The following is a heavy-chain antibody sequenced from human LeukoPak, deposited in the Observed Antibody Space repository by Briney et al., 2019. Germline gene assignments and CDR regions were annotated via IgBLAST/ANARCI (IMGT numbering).Heavy chain of an antibody. D-gene: IGHD4-17*01. CDR1: VYTYTSYD. Sequence: ASVKVSCKASVYTYTSYDINWVRQATGQGLEWMGWMNPNSGNTGYAQKFQGRVTITRNTSISTAYMELSSLRSEDTAVYYCARADDGDSLSYYYYYMDVWGKGTTVTVSS. J-gene: IGHJ6*03. CDR2: MNPNSGNT. CDR3: ARADDGDSLSYYYYYMDV. V-gene: IGHV1-8*03.